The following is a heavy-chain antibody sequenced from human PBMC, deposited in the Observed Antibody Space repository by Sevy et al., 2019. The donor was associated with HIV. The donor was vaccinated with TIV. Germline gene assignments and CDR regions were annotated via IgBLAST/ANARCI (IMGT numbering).Heavy chain of an antibody. CDR3: ARSDYGDYVGWFDP. CDR2: ISGTGSTL. CDR1: GFTFSSSI. D-gene: IGHD4-17*01. Sequence: GGSLRLSCAASGFTFSSSIINWVRQAPGKGLEWVSSISGTGSTLYYADSVKGRFTISRDNAKNSLYLQMHSLRDEDTAVYYCARSDYGDYVGWFDPWGQGTLVTVSS. V-gene: IGHV3-48*02. J-gene: IGHJ5*02.